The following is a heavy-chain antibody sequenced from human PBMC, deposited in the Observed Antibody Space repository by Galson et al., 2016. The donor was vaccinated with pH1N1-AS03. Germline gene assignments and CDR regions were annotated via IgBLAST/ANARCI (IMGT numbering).Heavy chain of an antibody. D-gene: IGHD1-26*01. Sequence: SVKVSCKASGYTFTSYYILWVRQAPGQGPECMGCINPSIGDPTYAQGFQGRVTITMDTAVSTAYLDIDSLMADDTAVYYCASGHTSLCGVCDSWGQGTLVTVS. V-gene: IGHV1-2*02. CDR2: INPSIGDP. J-gene: IGHJ4*02. CDR1: GYTFTSYY. CDR3: ASGHTSLCGVCDS.